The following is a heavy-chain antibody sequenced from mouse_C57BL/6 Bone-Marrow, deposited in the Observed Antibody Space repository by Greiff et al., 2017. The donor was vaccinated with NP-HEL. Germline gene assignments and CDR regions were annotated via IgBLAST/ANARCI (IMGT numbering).Heavy chain of an antibody. V-gene: IGHV1-19*01. Sequence: VQPQQSGPVLVKPGASVKMSCKASGYTFTDYYMNWVKQSHGKSLEWIGVINPYNGGTSYNQKFKGKATLTVDKSSSTAYMELNSLTSEDSAVYYCAREQLVPGDYWGQGTTLTVSS. CDR1: GYTFTDYY. J-gene: IGHJ2*01. CDR3: AREQLVPGDY. CDR2: INPYNGGT. D-gene: IGHD4-1*02.